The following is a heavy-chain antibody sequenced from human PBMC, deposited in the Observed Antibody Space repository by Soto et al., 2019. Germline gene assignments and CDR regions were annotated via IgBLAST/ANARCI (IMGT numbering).Heavy chain of an antibody. CDR1: GYTFTSYG. Sequence: QVQLVQSGAEVKKPGASVKVSCKASGYTFTSYGISWVRQAPGQGLEWMGWISAYNGNTNYAQKLQGRVTITADESTSTAYMELSSLRSEDTAVYYCAIGDCSSTSCYIGSNYYYYGMDVWGQGTTVTVSS. J-gene: IGHJ6*02. CDR2: ISAYNGNT. CDR3: AIGDCSSTSCYIGSNYYYYGMDV. V-gene: IGHV1-18*04. D-gene: IGHD2-2*02.